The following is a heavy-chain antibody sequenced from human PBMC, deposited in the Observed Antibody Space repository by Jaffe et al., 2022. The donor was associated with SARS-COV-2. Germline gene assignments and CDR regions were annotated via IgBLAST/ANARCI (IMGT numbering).Heavy chain of an antibody. CDR1: GFTFSSYW. D-gene: IGHD6-13*01. CDR3: AAPSSSWSRPYYYGMDV. J-gene: IGHJ6*02. Sequence: EVQLVESGGGLVQPGGSLRLSCAASGFTFSSYWMSWVRQAPGKGLEWVANIKQDGSEKYYVDSVKGRFTISRDNAKNSLYLQMNSLRAEDTAVYYCAAPSSSWSRPYYYGMDVWGQGTTVTVSS. CDR2: IKQDGSEK. V-gene: IGHV3-7*01.